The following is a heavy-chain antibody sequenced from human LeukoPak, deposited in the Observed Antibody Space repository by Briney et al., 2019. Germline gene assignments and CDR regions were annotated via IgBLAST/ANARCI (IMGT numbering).Heavy chain of an antibody. CDR3: AREILSGYSDY. D-gene: IGHD3-9*01. CDR2: IYYSGST. V-gene: IGHV4-39*02. Sequence: SETLSLTCTVSGGSITSSSYYWGWIRQPPGKGLEWIGSIYYSGSTYYNPSLKSRVTISVDTSKNQFSLKLSSVTAADTAVYYCAREILSGYSDYWGQGTLVTVSS. J-gene: IGHJ4*02. CDR1: GGSITSSSYY.